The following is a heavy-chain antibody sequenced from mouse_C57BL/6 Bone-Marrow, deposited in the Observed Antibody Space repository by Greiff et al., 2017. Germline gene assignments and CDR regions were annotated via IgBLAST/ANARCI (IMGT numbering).Heavy chain of an antibody. J-gene: IGHJ3*01. CDR3: ARSNRVPAWFAY. CDR2: IHPNSGST. Sequence: QVQLKQPGAELVKPGASVKLSCKASGYTFTSYWMHWVKQRPGQGLEWIGMIHPNSGSTNYNEKFKSKATLTVDKSYSTVYMQLSSLTSEDSAVYYWARSNRVPAWFAYWGQGTLVTVSA. CDR1: GYTFTSYW. V-gene: IGHV1-64*01.